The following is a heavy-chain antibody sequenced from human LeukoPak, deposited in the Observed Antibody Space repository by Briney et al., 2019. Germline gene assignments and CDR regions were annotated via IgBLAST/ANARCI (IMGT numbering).Heavy chain of an antibody. CDR2: ISSSGSTI. CDR3: ARDGEPWTNWFDP. Sequence: KAGVSLRLSCAASGFTFSDYYMSWIRQAPGKGLEWVSYISSSGSTIYYADSVKGRFTISRDNAKNSLYLQMNSLRAEDTAVYYCARDGEPWTNWFDPWGQGTLVTVSS. D-gene: IGHD3/OR15-3a*01. CDR1: GFTFSDYY. J-gene: IGHJ5*02. V-gene: IGHV3-11*04.